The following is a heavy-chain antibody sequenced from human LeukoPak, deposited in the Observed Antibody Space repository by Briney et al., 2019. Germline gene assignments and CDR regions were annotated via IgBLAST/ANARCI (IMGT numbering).Heavy chain of an antibody. CDR3: AKDHPEDY. Sequence: GGSLRLSCAASGFTFDDYAMHWVRQAPGKGLEWLSLISGDGGSTYYADSVKGRFTISRDNSKKSLYLQMNSLRIEDTALYYCAKDHPEDYWGQGTLVTVSS. V-gene: IGHV3-43*02. J-gene: IGHJ4*02. CDR2: ISGDGGST. CDR1: GFTFDDYA.